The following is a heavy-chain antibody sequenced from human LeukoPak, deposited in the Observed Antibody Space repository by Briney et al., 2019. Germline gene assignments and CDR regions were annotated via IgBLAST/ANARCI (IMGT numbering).Heavy chain of an antibody. J-gene: IGHJ4*02. D-gene: IGHD3-10*01. V-gene: IGHV3-30*04. CDR3: AKDRGIISDY. Sequence: PGGSLRLSCAASGFTFSSYAMHWVRQAPGKGLEWVAVISYDGSNKYYADSVKGRLTISRDNSKNTLYLQMNSLRAEDTALYYCAKDRGIISDYWGQGILVTVSS. CDR2: ISYDGSNK. CDR1: GFTFSSYA.